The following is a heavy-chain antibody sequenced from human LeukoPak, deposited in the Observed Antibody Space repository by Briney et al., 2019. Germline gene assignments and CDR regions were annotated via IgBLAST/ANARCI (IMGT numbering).Heavy chain of an antibody. V-gene: IGHV4-30-4*08. CDR1: GGSISSGDYY. D-gene: IGHD5-18*01. Sequence: SQTLSLTCTVSGGSISSGDYYWSWIRQPPGKGLEWIGYIYYSGSTYYNPSLKSRVTISVDTSKNQFSLKLSSVTAADTAVYYCASNRGYSYGYGYWGQGTPVTVSS. J-gene: IGHJ4*02. CDR2: IYYSGST. CDR3: ASNRGYSYGYGY.